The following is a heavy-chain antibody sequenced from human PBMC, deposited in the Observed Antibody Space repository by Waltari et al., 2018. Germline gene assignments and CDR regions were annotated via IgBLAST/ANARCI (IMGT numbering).Heavy chain of an antibody. J-gene: IGHJ2*01. CDR1: GFTFDDYA. CDR3: AKDLEFYYDSSGYSYRYFDL. Sequence: EVQLVESGGGLVQPGRSLRLSCAASGFTFDDYAMHWVRQAPGKGLEWVSAISWNSGTIGYADSVKGRFTISRDNAKSSLYLQMSSLRAEDTALYYCAKDLEFYYDSSGYSYRYFDLWGRGTLVTVSS. V-gene: IGHV3-9*01. CDR2: ISWNSGTI. D-gene: IGHD3-22*01.